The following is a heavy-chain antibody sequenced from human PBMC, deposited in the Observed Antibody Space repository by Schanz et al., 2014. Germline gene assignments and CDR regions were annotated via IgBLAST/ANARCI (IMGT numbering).Heavy chain of an antibody. D-gene: IGHD3-10*01. CDR2: INPIGGST. V-gene: IGHV1-46*03. Sequence: QLQLVQSGAEVKKPGASVKVSCKASGYTFTGYYMHWVRQAPGQGLEWMGIINPIGGSTTYAQKFRGAVTLTTDTSTDTAYLELTSLRSEDTAVYYCARGSPENMIRGELDYWGQGTLVTVSS. J-gene: IGHJ4*02. CDR1: GYTFTGYY. CDR3: ARGSPENMIRGELDY.